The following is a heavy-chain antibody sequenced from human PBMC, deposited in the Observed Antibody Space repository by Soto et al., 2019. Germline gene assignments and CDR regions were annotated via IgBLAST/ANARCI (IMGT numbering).Heavy chain of an antibody. V-gene: IGHV3-30*03. CDR3: VSSDSSSYTINNWFDP. CDR2: ITYDGSFQ. D-gene: IGHD3-22*01. Sequence: PGGSLRLSCQASGFNFDNYGMHWVRQAPGKGLEWVAVITYDGSFQYYADSVKGRFTISRDNSKNTLYLQMNSLRSEDTAVYYCVSSDSSSYTINNWFDPWGPGTLVTVSS. CDR1: GFNFDNYG. J-gene: IGHJ5*02.